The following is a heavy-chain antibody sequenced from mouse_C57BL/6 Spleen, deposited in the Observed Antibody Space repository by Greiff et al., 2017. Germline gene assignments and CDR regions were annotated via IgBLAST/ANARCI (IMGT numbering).Heavy chain of an antibody. CDR3: ARRSKGDYYYAMDY. D-gene: IGHD1-1*01. V-gene: IGHV5-17*01. CDR1: GFTFSDYG. CDR2: ISSGSSTI. Sequence: EVKVVESGGGLVKPGGSLKLSCAASGFTFSDYGMHWVRQAPEKGLEWVAYISSGSSTIYYADTVKGRFTISRDNAKNTLFLQMTSLRSEDTAMYYCARRSKGDYYYAMDYWGQGTSVTVSS. J-gene: IGHJ4*01.